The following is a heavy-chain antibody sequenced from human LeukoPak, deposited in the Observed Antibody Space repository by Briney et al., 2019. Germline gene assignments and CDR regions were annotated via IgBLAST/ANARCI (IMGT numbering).Heavy chain of an antibody. CDR1: GYTFTSYD. J-gene: IGHJ3*02. CDR3: ARGSSLVVVAATPDAFDI. V-gene: IGHV1-18*01. CDR2: ISAYNGNT. Sequence: ASVKVSCKASGYTFTSYDINWVRQAPGQGLEWMGWISAYNGNTNYAQKLQGRVTMTTDTSTSTAYMELRSLRSDDTAVYYCARGSSLVVVAATPDAFDIWGQGTMVTVSS. D-gene: IGHD2-15*01.